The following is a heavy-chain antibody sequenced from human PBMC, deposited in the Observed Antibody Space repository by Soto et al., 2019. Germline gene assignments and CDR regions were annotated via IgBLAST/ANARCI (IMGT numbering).Heavy chain of an antibody. CDR3: ARGQDPMVRGVSGMEV. D-gene: IGHD3-10*01. V-gene: IGHV4-34*01. CDR2: INHSGST. J-gene: IGHJ6*02. Sequence: SETLSLTCAVYGGSFSGYYWSWIRQPPGKGLEGIGEINHSGSTNYNPSLKSRVTISVDTSKNQFSLKLSSVTAADTAVYYCARGQDPMVRGVSGMEVWGQGTTVTVSS. CDR1: GGSFSGYY.